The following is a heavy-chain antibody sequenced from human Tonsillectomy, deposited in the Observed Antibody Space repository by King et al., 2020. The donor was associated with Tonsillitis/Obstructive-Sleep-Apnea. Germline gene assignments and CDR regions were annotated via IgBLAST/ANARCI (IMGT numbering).Heavy chain of an antibody. CDR3: ASPHCSSTSCSTDY. D-gene: IGHD2-2*01. CDR1: GGSFSGYY. J-gene: IGHJ4*02. Sequence: VQLQQWGAGLLKPSETRSLTCAVYGGSFSGYYWSWIRQPPGKGLEWIGEINHSGSTKYNPSLKSRVTISVDTSKNQFSLKLRSVTAADTAVYYCASPHCSSTSCSTDYWGQGTLVTVSS. V-gene: IGHV4-34*01. CDR2: INHSGST.